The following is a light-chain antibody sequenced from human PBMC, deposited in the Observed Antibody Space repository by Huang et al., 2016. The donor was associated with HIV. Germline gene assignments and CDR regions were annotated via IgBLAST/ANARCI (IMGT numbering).Light chain of an antibody. CDR3: LQDYTYPWT. CDR1: QDIGND. J-gene: IGKJ1*01. V-gene: IGKV1-6*01. Sequence: AIQMTQSPASLSASVGDRVTITCRASQDIGNDLGWYQQRLGKAPKLLVSTASHLQSGVPSRFTGSGSGTPFTLTISGLQPEDFATYYCLQDYTYPWTFGQGTKVEI. CDR2: TAS.